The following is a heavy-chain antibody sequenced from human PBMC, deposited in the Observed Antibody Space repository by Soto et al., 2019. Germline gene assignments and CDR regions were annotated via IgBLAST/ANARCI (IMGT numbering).Heavy chain of an antibody. D-gene: IGHD2-2*01. Sequence: EVQLVESGGGLVKPGGSLRLSCAASGFSFSDYTMNWVRQAPGKGLEWVSSISGSTSYTYYADSLKGRFTVSRDNAEKSLYLQMHSLRAEDMAVYYCARDGAFCSGTGCRDYYHYMDFWGKGTTVTVSS. CDR1: GFSFSDYT. J-gene: IGHJ6*03. CDR3: ARDGAFCSGTGCRDYYHYMDF. V-gene: IGHV3-21*01. CDR2: ISGSTSYT.